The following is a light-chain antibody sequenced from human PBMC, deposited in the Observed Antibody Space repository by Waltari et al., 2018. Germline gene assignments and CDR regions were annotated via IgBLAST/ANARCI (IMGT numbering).Light chain of an antibody. CDR3: CSYAGSYTPWV. V-gene: IGLV2-11*01. CDR2: DVS. CDR1: SSDVGGYNY. Sequence: QSALTQPRSVSGSPGQSVTISCTGTSSDVGGYNYVSWYQQYPGKAPKLMIYDVSKRPSGVPDGFSGSKSGNTASLTISGLQAEDEVDYYCCSYAGSYTPWVFGGGTKLTVL. J-gene: IGLJ3*02.